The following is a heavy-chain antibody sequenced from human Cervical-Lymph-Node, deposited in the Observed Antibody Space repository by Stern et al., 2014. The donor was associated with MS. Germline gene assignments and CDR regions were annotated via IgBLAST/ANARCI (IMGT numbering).Heavy chain of an antibody. CDR3: VRRGNSWASFEY. D-gene: IGHD2-2*01. CDR1: GFTFKNYA. CDR2: IRDGGTTT. Sequence: EVQLVESGGDLVQPGESLRLSCAVSGFTFKNYAMTWVRQAPGKGLEWVSAIRDGGTTTFYADSVRGRFTISRDNSKNTLFLQMYSLRVDDTALYYCVRRGNSWASFEYWGQGILVTVSS. V-gene: IGHV3-23*04. J-gene: IGHJ4*01.